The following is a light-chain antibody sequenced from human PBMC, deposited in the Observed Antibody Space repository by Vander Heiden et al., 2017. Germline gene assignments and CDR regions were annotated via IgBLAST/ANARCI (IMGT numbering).Light chain of an antibody. CDR2: DAS. J-gene: IGKJ4*01. V-gene: IGKV1-33*01. CDR3: QQYDSLPLT. CDR1: QDINNY. Sequence: DIQMTQSPSSLSASVGDRVTITCQASQDINNYLNWYQQKPGKAPELLIYDASNLEIGVPSRFSGSGSGTDFTFTISSLQPEDIATYYCQQYDSLPLTFGGGTKVDIK.